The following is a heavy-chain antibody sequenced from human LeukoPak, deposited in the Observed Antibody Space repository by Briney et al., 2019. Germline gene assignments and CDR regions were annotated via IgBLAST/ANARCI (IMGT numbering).Heavy chain of an antibody. Sequence: ASVKVSCKASGYTFTRYSIIWVRQAPGQGLEWMGLISTYNGDTNYAQNFQGRVTMTRDTCTSTAYMELRSLRSDDTAVYYCARGPSNTSGRYIYFDSWSEGNLVTVSS. CDR2: ISTYNGDT. V-gene: IGHV1-18*04. CDR1: GYTFTRYS. J-gene: IGHJ4*02. D-gene: IGHD6-19*01. CDR3: ARGPSNTSGRYIYFDS.